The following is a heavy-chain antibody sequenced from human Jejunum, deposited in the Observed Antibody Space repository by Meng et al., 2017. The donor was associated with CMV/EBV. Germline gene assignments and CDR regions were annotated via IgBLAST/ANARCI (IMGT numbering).Heavy chain of an antibody. CDR2: ISETTGKT. V-gene: IGHV3-23*01. CDR1: GFTIDRYA. Sequence: LYCEAYGFTIDRYARSWVHQAPGKGLKYISTISETTGKTVYADSLKGRFTISRDNSRNTLYLQMNNLGIDDTGVYYCAKGSDNHYFDAWGQGILVTVSS. D-gene: IGHD6-19*01. J-gene: IGHJ4*02. CDR3: AKGSDNHYFDA.